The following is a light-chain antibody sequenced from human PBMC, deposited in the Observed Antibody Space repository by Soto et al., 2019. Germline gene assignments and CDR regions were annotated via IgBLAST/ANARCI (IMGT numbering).Light chain of an antibody. CDR1: QSVSGK. CDR2: DAS. V-gene: IGKV3-15*01. CDR3: QQYATSPLA. J-gene: IGKJ4*01. Sequence: EVLMTQSPATLSVSPGERATLSCRASQSVSGKLAWYQQKPGQAPRLLIYDASTRATGIPARFSGSGSGTEFTLTISSLQSEDFAVYYCQQYATSPLAFGGGTKVDI.